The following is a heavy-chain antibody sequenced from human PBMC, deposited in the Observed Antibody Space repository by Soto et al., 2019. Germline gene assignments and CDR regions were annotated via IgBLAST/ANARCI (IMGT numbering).Heavy chain of an antibody. CDR1: GGSISGYY. Sequence: SETLSLTCTLSGGSISGYYWSWIRQPPGKGLEWIGYVYYSGSAKYNPSLESRVTISVDMSNNQFYLMLTSVTAADTAVYYCAKYRRTDAEGYRLDFWGQGTQVTVYS. D-gene: IGHD5-12*01. V-gene: IGHV4-59*01. CDR3: AKYRRTDAEGYRLDF. CDR2: VYYSGSA. J-gene: IGHJ4*02.